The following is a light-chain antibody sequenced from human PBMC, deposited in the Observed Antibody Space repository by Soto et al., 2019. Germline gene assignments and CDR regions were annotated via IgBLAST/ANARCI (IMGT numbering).Light chain of an antibody. CDR1: SSDVGGYNY. CDR3: SSYTRSSPVV. J-gene: IGLJ2*01. V-gene: IGLV2-14*01. Sequence: QSVLTQPASVSGSPGQSVTISCTGTSSDVGGYNYVSWYQQHPGKAPKLMIYDVSDRPSGVSNRFSGSKSGNTASLTISGLLSHDEADYYCSSYTRSSPVVFGGGTKLPVL. CDR2: DVS.